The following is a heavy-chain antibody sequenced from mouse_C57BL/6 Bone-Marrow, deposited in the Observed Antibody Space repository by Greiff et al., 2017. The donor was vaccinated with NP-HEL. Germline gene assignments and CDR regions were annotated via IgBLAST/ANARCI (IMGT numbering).Heavy chain of an antibody. CDR1: GYTFTSYW. CDR3: AREGSSYSFDV. V-gene: IGHV1-64*01. CDR2: IHPNSGST. Sequence: VQLQQPGAELVKPGASVKLSCKASGYTFTSYWMHWVKQRPGQGLEWIGMIHPNSGSTNYNEKFKSKATLTVDKSSSTAYMQLSSLTSEDSAVYYCAREGSSYSFDVWGTGTTVTVSS. J-gene: IGHJ1*03. D-gene: IGHD1-1*01.